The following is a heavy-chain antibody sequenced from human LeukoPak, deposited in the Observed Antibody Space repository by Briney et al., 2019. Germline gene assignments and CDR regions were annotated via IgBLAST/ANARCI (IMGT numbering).Heavy chain of an antibody. J-gene: IGHJ6*03. Sequence: PGGSLRLSCEASGFTFSSYSINWVRQAPGKGLEWVSCISGSGSTIYYADSVKGRFTISRDNAKNSLYLQLNSLRAEDTAVYYCARARANFYYYYYMDVWGKGTTVTVSS. CDR3: ARARANFYYYYYMDV. CDR1: GFTFSSYS. CDR2: ISGSGSTI. V-gene: IGHV3-48*01.